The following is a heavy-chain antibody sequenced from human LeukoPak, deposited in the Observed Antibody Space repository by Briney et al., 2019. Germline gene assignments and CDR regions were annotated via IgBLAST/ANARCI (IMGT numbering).Heavy chain of an antibody. Sequence: SETLSLACAVYGGSFSGYYWSWIRQPPGKGLEWIGEINHSGSTNYNPSLKSRVTISVDTSKNQFSLKLSSVTAADTAVYYCAAAVAGGWRDRLYYYYYMDVWGKGTTVTVSS. J-gene: IGHJ6*03. CDR3: AAAVAGGWRDRLYYYYYMDV. CDR2: INHSGST. CDR1: GGSFSGYY. D-gene: IGHD6-19*01. V-gene: IGHV4-34*01.